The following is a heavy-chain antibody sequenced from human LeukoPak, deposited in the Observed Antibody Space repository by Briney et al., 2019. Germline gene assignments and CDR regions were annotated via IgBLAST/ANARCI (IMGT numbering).Heavy chain of an antibody. V-gene: IGHV4-59*01. D-gene: IGHD6-13*01. CDR2: IYYSGST. CDR3: ARSASSWYYYYYYYMDV. CDR1: GGSISSYY. Sequence: SGTLSLTCTVSGGSISSYYWSWIRQPPGKGLEWIGYIYYSGSTNYNPSLKSRVPISVDTSKNQFSLKLSSVTAADTAVYYCARSASSWYYYYYYYMDVWGKGTTVTVSS. J-gene: IGHJ6*03.